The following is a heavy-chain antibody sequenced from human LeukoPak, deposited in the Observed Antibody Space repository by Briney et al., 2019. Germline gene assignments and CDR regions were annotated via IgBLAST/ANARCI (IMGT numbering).Heavy chain of an antibody. CDR3: ARIAAAGHIDY. J-gene: IGHJ4*02. V-gene: IGHV3-74*01. CDR1: GFTFSSYW. D-gene: IGHD6-13*01. CDR2: IISDGSST. Sequence: QPGGSLRLSCAASGFTFSSYWMHWVRQAPGKGLVWVSRIISDGSSTSYADSVKGRFTISRDNAKNTLYLQMNSLRAEDMAVYYCARIAAAGHIDYWGQGTLVTVSS.